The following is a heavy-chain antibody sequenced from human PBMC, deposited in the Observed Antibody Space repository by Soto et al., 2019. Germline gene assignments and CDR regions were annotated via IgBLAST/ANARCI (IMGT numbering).Heavy chain of an antibody. V-gene: IGHV4-4*02. CDR1: GGSISSSNW. J-gene: IGHJ5*02. CDR2: IYHSGST. Sequence: SETLCLTCAVSGGSISSSNWWSWVRQPPGKGLEWIGEIYHSGSTNYNPSLKSRVTISVDKSKNQFSLKLSSVTAADTAVYYCARDSSMVRGVNRFWFDPWGQGTLVTVSS. CDR3: ARDSSMVRGVNRFWFDP. D-gene: IGHD3-10*01.